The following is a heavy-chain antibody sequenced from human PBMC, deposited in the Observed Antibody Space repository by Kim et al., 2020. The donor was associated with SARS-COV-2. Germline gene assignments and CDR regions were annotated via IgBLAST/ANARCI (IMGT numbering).Heavy chain of an antibody. CDR2: IVVGSGNT. Sequence: SVKVSCKASGFTFTSSAVQWVRQARGQRLVWIGWIVVGSGNTNYAQKFQERVTITRDMSTSTAYMELSSLRSEDTAVYYCAAPRYCSSTSCYPPESYYYYYGMDVWGQGTTVTVSS. D-gene: IGHD2-2*01. J-gene: IGHJ6*02. V-gene: IGHV1-58*01. CDR1: GFTFTSSA. CDR3: AAPRYCSSTSCYPPESYYYYYGMDV.